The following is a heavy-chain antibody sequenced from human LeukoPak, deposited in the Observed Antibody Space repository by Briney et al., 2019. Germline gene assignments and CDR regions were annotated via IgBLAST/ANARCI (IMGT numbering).Heavy chain of an antibody. V-gene: IGHV1-2*02. CDR2: INPNSGGT. Sequence: GASVTVSCKASGYTFTGYYMHWVRQAPGQGLEWMGWINPNSGGTNYAQKFQGRVTMTRDTSISTACMELSRLRSDDTAVYYCARSCSARGSGYYNWFDPWGQGTLVTVSS. J-gene: IGHJ5*02. CDR1: GYTFTGYY. CDR3: ARSCSARGSGYYNWFDP. D-gene: IGHD3-3*01.